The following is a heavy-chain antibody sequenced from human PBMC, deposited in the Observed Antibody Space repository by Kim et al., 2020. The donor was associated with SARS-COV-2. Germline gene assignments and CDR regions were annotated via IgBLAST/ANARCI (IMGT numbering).Heavy chain of an antibody. Sequence: ASVKVSCKASGYTFTGYYMHWVRQAPGQGLEWMGWINPNSGGTNYAQKFQGRVTMTRDTSISTAYMELSRLRSDDTAVYYCARGGDRRRVLQWLENYYFDYWGQGTLVTVSS. D-gene: IGHD6-19*01. CDR1: GYTFTGYY. V-gene: IGHV1-2*02. CDR2: INPNSGGT. J-gene: IGHJ4*02. CDR3: ARGGDRRRVLQWLENYYFDY.